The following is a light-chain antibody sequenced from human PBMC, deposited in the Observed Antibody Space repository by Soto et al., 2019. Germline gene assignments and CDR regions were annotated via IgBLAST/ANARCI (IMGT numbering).Light chain of an antibody. J-gene: IGLJ1*01. Sequence: SALTRPASVYGSPGQSITISCKGTSSDVGGYNYVSWYQQHPGKAPKLMIYDVSNRPSGVSNRFSGSKSGNTASLTISGLQAEDEADYYCSSYTSSSTLYVFGTGTKVTVL. V-gene: IGLV2-14*01. CDR1: SSDVGGYNY. CDR3: SSYTSSSTLYV. CDR2: DVS.